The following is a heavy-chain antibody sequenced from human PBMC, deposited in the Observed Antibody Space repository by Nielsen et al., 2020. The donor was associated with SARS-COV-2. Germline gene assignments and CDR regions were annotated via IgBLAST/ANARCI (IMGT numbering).Heavy chain of an antibody. CDR1: GYTFTDYY. CDR3: ARGPPNY. Sequence: ASVKVSCKASGYTFTDYYIHWVRQAPGQGLEWMGRINPYSGGANYAQKFQGRVTMTTDTSTTTVYMELRSLRFDDTAVYYCARGPPNYWGQGTLVTVSS. CDR2: INPYSGGA. J-gene: IGHJ4*02. V-gene: IGHV1-2*06.